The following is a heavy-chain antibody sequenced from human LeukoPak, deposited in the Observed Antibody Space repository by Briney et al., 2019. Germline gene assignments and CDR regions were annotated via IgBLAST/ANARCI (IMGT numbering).Heavy chain of an antibody. D-gene: IGHD2-8*02. J-gene: IGHJ6*02. CDR2: ISTSEGT. Sequence: PSETLSLTRSVSGGSISRYYWSWIRQATGKGLEWVGRISTSEGTRYNPSLKSRVTMSADTSKNELSLKLSFVTAADTAVYYCARDLQFLCTDIYCSYGVDVWGRGTTVTVSS. CDR1: GGSISRYY. V-gene: IGHV4-4*07. CDR3: ARDLQFLCTDIYCSYGVDV.